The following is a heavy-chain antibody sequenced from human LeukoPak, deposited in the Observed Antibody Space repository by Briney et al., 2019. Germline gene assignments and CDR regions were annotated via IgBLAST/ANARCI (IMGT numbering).Heavy chain of an antibody. V-gene: IGHV3-11*01. D-gene: IGHD3-22*01. J-gene: IGHJ4*02. Sequence: GGSLRLSCAASGFTFSDYYMSWIRKAPGKGLEWVSYISRSGSTIYYADSVKGRFTISRDNAKNSLYLQMNSLRAEDTAVYYCARDLAANYYDSSGFDYWGQGTLVTVSS. CDR2: ISRSGSTI. CDR1: GFTFSDYY. CDR3: ARDLAANYYDSSGFDY.